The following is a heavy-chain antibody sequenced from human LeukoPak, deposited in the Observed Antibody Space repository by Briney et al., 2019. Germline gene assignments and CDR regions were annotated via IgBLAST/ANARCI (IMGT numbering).Heavy chain of an antibody. CDR1: GFTFSSYG. CDR3: ATNYGNDIVATMFFDY. CDR2: IWYDGSNK. Sequence: PGGSLRLSCAASGFTFSSYGMHWVRQAPGKGLEWVAVIWYDGSNKYYADSVKGRFTISRDNFKNTLYLQMNSLRAEDTAVYYCATNYGNDIVATMFFDYWGQGTLVTVSS. J-gene: IGHJ4*02. V-gene: IGHV3-33*01. D-gene: IGHD5-12*01.